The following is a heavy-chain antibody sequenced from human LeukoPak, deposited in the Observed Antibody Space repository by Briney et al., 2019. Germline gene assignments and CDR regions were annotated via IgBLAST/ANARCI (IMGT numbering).Heavy chain of an antibody. V-gene: IGHV3-48*03. CDR3: ARVRAVVYDSNVPFDI. CDR1: GFTFSSYE. D-gene: IGHD3-22*01. Sequence: GGSLRLSCAASGFTFSSYEMNWVRQASGKGLEWVSYISSSGGTIYYADSVKGRFTISRDNAKNSLYLQMNSLRAEDTAVYYCARVRAVVYDSNVPFDIWGQGTMVTVSS. CDR2: ISSSGGTI. J-gene: IGHJ3*02.